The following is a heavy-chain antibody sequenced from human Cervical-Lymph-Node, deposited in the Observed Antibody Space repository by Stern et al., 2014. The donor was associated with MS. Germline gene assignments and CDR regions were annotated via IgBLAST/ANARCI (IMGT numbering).Heavy chain of an antibody. D-gene: IGHD1-26*01. Sequence: VQLQESGPGLVKPSGTLSLTCAVSGDSISSSYWWSWVHQPPGKGLEWIGDIYHSGTTNYNSSLKSRVTLSVDKSKNQFSLKLSSVTAADTAVYYCARAQGIVGAIDFDSWGQGTLVTVSP. CDR2: IYHSGTT. CDR3: ARAQGIVGAIDFDS. J-gene: IGHJ4*02. CDR1: GDSISSSYW. V-gene: IGHV4-4*02.